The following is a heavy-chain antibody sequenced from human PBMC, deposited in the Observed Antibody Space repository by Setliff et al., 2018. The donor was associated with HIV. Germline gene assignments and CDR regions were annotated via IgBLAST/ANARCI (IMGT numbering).Heavy chain of an antibody. V-gene: IGHV5-51*01. D-gene: IGHD3-9*01. J-gene: IGHJ4*03. CDR1: GDKFPNYY. CDR2: IYPSDPDT. CDR3: TKGGGLNFRWHDWFVKI. Sequence: GESLKISCKGSGDKFPNYYLGWVRQMPGKGLEWIGAIYPSDPDTRISLSFRGQVTISADKSISTAYLQLNSLRASDTAIYYCTKGGGLNFRWHDWFVKIWGQGTPVTVSS.